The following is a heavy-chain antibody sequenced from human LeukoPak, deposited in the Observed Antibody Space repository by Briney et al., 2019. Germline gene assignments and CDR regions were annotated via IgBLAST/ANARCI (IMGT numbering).Heavy chain of an antibody. CDR2: IIPILGIA. CDR3: ARDSVAVAGTPGWFDP. V-gene: IGHV1-69*04. D-gene: IGHD6-19*01. CDR1: GGTFSSYA. Sequence: GASVKVSCKASGGTFSSYAISWVRQAPGQGLEWMGRIIPILGIANYAQKFQGRVTITVDKSTSTAYMELSSLRSEDTAVYYCARDSVAVAGTPGWFDPWGQGTLVTVSS. J-gene: IGHJ5*02.